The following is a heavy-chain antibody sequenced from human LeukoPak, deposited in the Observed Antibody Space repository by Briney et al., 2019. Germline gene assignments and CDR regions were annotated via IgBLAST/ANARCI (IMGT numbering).Heavy chain of an antibody. J-gene: IGHJ4*02. V-gene: IGHV4-59*11. CDR3: ARGYDSSAYYPFNY. CDR1: GGSLSTHH. CDR2: ISDSGST. Sequence: PSETLSLTCVVSGGSLSTHHWSWIRQSPGRGLEWIGYISDSGSTNYNPSLKSRVTISGDTSKNQFSLMLSSVTAADTAVYYCARGYDSSAYYPFNYWGQGTLVTVSS. D-gene: IGHD3-22*01.